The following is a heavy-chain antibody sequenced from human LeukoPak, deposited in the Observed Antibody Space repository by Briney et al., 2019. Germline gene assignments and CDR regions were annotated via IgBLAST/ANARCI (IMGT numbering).Heavy chain of an antibody. J-gene: IGHJ5*02. CDR1: GYTFTSYT. CDR3: ARGPYSSGSDWFDP. CDR2: MKSGNGST. Sequence: ASVNLSFTSAGYTFTSYTVHWECEAPGQRLEWMGWMKSGNGSTKYSQKFQGRVTITRDTSASTGYIELSSLRSKDTAVYYCARGPYSSGSDWFDPWGQGTLVTVSS. V-gene: IGHV1-3*01. D-gene: IGHD6-19*01.